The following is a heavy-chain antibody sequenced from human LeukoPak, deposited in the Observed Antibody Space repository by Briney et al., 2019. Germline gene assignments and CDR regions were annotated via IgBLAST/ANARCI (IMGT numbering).Heavy chain of an antibody. CDR2: INPNSGGT. J-gene: IGHJ5*02. CDR1: GYTFTSYD. CDR3: ARAGSAELNWFDP. V-gene: IGHV1-2*02. D-gene: IGHD1-7*01. Sequence: ASVKVSCKASGYTFTSYDINWVRQATGQGLEWMGWINPNSGGTNYAQKFQGRVTMTRDTSISTAYMELSRLRSDDTAVYYCARAGSAELNWFDPWGQGTLVTVSS.